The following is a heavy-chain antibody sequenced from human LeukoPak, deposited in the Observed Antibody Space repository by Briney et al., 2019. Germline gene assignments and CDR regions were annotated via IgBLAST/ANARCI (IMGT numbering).Heavy chain of an antibody. CDR1: GYTFTSYA. V-gene: IGHV1-3*01. CDR2: INAGNGNT. Sequence: GASVKVSCKASGYTFTSYAMHWVRQAPGQRLEWMGWINAGNGNTKYSQKFQGRVTITRDTSASTAYMELRSLRSDDTAVYYCARGQYCSSTSCYTRYFDYWGQGTLVTVSS. D-gene: IGHD2-2*02. CDR3: ARGQYCSSTSCYTRYFDY. J-gene: IGHJ4*02.